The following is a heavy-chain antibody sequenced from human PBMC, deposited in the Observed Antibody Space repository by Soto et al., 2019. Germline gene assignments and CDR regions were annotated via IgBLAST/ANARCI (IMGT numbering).Heavy chain of an antibody. CDR1: GYTFTSYD. CDR3: AREVATRFDP. CDR2: MNPNSGNT. Sequence: QVQLVQSGAEVKKPGASVKVSCKASGYTFTSYDINWVRQATGQGLEWMGWMNPNSGNTGYAQKSQGRVTMPRNTSISTAYMELSSLKSAVTAVYYCAREVATRFDPWGQGTLVTVSS. J-gene: IGHJ5*02. V-gene: IGHV1-8*01. D-gene: IGHD2-15*01.